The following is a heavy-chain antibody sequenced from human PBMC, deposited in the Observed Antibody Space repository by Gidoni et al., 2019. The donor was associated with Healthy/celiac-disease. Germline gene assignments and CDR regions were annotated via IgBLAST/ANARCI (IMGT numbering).Heavy chain of an antibody. D-gene: IGHD3-10*01. CDR2: IIPILGIA. CDR3: AFYGSGSKDAAYYYYGMDV. V-gene: IGHV1-69*02. J-gene: IGHJ6*02. CDR1: GGTFSSYT. Sequence: QVQLVQSGAEVKKPGSSVTVSCKASGGTFSSYTISWVRQAPGQGLEWMGRIIPILGIANYAQKFQGRVTITADKSTSTAYMELSSLRSEDTAVYYCAFYGSGSKDAAYYYYGMDVWGQGTTVTVSS.